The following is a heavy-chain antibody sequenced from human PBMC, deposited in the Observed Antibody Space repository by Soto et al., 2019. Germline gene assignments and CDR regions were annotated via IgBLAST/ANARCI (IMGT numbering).Heavy chain of an antibody. CDR3: ARGRAGGSSSWYPRAYYFDY. D-gene: IGHD6-13*01. Sequence: QVQLQQWGAGLLKPSETLSLTCAVYGGSFSGYYWSWIRQPPGKGLEWIGEINHSGSTNYNPSLKSRVTISVDTSKNQFSLKLSSVTAAATAVYYCARGRAGGSSSWYPRAYYFDYWGQGTLVTVSS. J-gene: IGHJ4*02. CDR1: GGSFSGYY. CDR2: INHSGST. V-gene: IGHV4-34*01.